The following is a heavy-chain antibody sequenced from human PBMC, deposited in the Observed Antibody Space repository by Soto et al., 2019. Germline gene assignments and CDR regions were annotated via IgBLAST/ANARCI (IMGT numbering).Heavy chain of an antibody. J-gene: IGHJ4*02. Sequence: SETLSLTCTVSGGSISSYYWSWIRQPPGKGLEWIGYIYYSGSTNYNPSLKSRVTISVDTSKNQFSLKLSSVTAADTAVYYCARWANDYSNDNYFDYWGQGTLVTVSS. CDR2: IYYSGST. D-gene: IGHD4-4*01. CDR1: GGSISSYY. V-gene: IGHV4-59*01. CDR3: ARWANDYSNDNYFDY.